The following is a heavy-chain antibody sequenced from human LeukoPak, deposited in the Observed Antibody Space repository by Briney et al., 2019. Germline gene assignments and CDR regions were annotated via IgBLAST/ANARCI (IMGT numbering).Heavy chain of an antibody. CDR3: ARVGSPDSENSGWKLFFDY. V-gene: IGHV1-18*01. D-gene: IGHD6-19*01. J-gene: IGHJ4*02. CDR1: GYXFSNYG. CDR2: ISAYNGDT. Sequence: GASVKVSCKASGYXFSNYGITWVRQAPGQGLECMGWISAYNGDTNYAQNFQGRLTMTTDTSTNTAYMELRSLRSDDTAVYYCARVGSPDSENSGWKLFFDYWGQGTLVTASS.